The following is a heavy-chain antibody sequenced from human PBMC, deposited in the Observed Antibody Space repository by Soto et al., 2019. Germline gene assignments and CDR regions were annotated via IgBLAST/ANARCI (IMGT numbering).Heavy chain of an antibody. CDR2: INHSGST. V-gene: IGHV4-34*09. Sequence: TLSLTCAVYGGSFSGYYWSWIRQPPGKGLEWIGEINHSGSTYYNPSLKSRVTISVDTSKNQFSLKLSSVTAADTAVYYCARDAYGGXXYYGMDVWGQGTTVTVSS. D-gene: IGHD3-10*01. CDR1: GGSFSGYY. J-gene: IGHJ6*02. CDR3: ARDAYGGXXYYGMDV.